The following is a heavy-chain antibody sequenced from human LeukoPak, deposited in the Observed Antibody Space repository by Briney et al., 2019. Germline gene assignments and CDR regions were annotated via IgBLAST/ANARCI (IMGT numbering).Heavy chain of an antibody. CDR3: ARDMVVVVADTPSGHWFDP. Sequence: SETLSLTCTVSGGSISSYYWSWIRQPAGKGLEWIGRIYTSGSTNYNPSLKSRVTMSVDTSKNQFSLKLSSVTAADTAVYYCARDMVVVVADTPSGHWFDPWGQGTLVTVSS. CDR2: IYTSGST. CDR1: GGSISSYY. D-gene: IGHD2-15*01. V-gene: IGHV4-4*07. J-gene: IGHJ5*02.